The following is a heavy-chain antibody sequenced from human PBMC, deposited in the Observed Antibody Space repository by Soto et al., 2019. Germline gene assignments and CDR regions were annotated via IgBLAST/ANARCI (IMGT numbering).Heavy chain of an antibody. Sequence: PGGSLRLSCAASGFTFSSYAMHWVRQAPGKGLEWVAVISYDGSNKYYADSVKGRFTISRDNSKNTLYLQMNSLRAEDTAVYYCAVDDGTLYSSGWVPRYWGQGTLVTVSS. CDR2: ISYDGSNK. CDR1: GFTFSSYA. D-gene: IGHD6-19*01. CDR3: AVDDGTLYSSGWVPRY. V-gene: IGHV3-30-3*01. J-gene: IGHJ4*02.